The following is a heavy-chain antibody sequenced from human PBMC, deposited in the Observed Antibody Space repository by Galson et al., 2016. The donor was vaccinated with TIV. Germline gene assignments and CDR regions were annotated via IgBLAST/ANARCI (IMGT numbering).Heavy chain of an antibody. CDR3: ARDRLGGSYHFDY. CDR2: MSYDGDEK. V-gene: IGHV3-30-3*01. Sequence: SLRLSCAASGFTFRSYTMHWVRQTPGRGLDWVALMSYDGDEKYYADSVRGRFTISRDNSKNTLYLQMNSLRTEDTAVYYCARDRLGGSYHFDYWGQGALVAVSS. CDR1: GFTFRSYT. D-gene: IGHD3-16*01. J-gene: IGHJ4*02.